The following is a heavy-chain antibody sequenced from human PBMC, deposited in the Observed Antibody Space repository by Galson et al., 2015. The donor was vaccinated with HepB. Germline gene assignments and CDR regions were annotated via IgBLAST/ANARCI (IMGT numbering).Heavy chain of an antibody. CDR1: GGSISSSNW. CDR3: ARGQAGRITIFGVVITYFDY. V-gene: IGHV4-4*02. CDR2: IYHSGST. Sequence: ETLSLTCAVSGGSISSSNWWSWVRQPPGKGLEWIGEIYHSGSTNYNPSLKSRVTISVDTSKNQFSLKLSSVTAADTAVYYCARGQAGRITIFGVVITYFDYWGQGTLVTVSS. D-gene: IGHD3-3*01. J-gene: IGHJ4*02.